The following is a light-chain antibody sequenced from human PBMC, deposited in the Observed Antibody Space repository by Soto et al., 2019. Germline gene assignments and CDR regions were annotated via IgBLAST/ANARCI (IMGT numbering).Light chain of an antibody. V-gene: IGLV8-61*01. CDR1: SGSVSASYN. CDR3: VLYLGNDMV. J-gene: IGLJ3*02. Sequence: QAVVTQEPSFSVSPGGTVTLTCALSSGSVSASYNPSWYQLTPGQAPRTLIYSTNIRSSGVPDRFSGSILGNKAALTITGAQADDESDYYCVLYLGNDMVFGGGTKVTVL. CDR2: STN.